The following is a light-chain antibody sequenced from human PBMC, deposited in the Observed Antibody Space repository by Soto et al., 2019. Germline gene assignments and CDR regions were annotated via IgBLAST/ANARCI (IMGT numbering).Light chain of an antibody. V-gene: IGKV3-15*01. CDR2: GAS. Sequence: EIVMTQSPATLSVSPGERATLSCRASQSVSSNLAWYQQKPGQAPRLLIYGASIRATGIPARFSGSGSGTEFTLTISSLQSEDCAVYYGQQYNNWPPMYTVGQGTKLEIK. J-gene: IGKJ2*01. CDR3: QQYNNWPPMYT. CDR1: QSVSSN.